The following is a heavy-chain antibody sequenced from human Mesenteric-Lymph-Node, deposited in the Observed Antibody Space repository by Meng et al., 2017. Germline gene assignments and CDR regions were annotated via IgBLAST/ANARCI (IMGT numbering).Heavy chain of an antibody. J-gene: IGHJ2*01. V-gene: IGHV1-18*01. CDR2: ISGYNGNT. CDR3: ARGGAHAFFDL. CDR1: GYSFTSYG. Sequence: QVQLVQSGAEVKKPGASVKVSCKASGYSFTSYGTGWVRQAPGQGLEWMGWISGYNGNTNYPQKFQDRVTVTTDTSTSTAYMELRSLRSDDTAVYYCARGGAHAFFDLWGRGTLVTVSS. D-gene: IGHD2-2*01.